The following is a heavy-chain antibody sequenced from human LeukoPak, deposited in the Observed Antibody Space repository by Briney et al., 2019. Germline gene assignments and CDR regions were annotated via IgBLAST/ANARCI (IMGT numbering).Heavy chain of an antibody. CDR2: INPNSGGT. V-gene: IGHV1-2*02. Sequence: GASVKVSCKASGYTFTGYYMHWVRQAPGQGLEWMGWINPNSGGTNYAQKFQGRVTMTRDTSISTAYMELSWLRSDDTAVYYCARDPSIAVAGYFDYWGQGTLVTVSS. CDR3: ARDPSIAVAGYFDY. J-gene: IGHJ4*02. D-gene: IGHD6-19*01. CDR1: GYTFTGYY.